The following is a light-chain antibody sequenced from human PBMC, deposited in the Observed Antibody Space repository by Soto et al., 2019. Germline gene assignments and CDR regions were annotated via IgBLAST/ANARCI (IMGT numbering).Light chain of an antibody. V-gene: IGKV1-39*01. CDR3: QQSYSTPQT. CDR2: AAS. J-gene: IGKJ1*01. Sequence: DIPLTQSPSSLSASLGERARIXCRASQSISSYLNWYQQKPGKAPKLLIYAASSLQSGVPSRFSGSGSGTDFTLTISSLQPEDFATYYCQQSYSTPQTFGQGTKVDTK. CDR1: QSISSY.